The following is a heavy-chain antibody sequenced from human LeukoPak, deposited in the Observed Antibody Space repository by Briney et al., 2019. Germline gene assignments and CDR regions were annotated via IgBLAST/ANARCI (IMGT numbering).Heavy chain of an antibody. J-gene: IGHJ4*02. V-gene: IGHV3-53*01. CDR1: GFTVSSNY. CDR2: SYSGGST. D-gene: IGHD3-10*01. Sequence: PGGSLRLSCAASGFTVSSNYMSWVRQAPGKGLEWVSVSYSGGSTYYADSVKGRFTISRDNSKNTLYLQMNSLRAEDTAVYYCARSKGAGYYYGSGSPPRFDYWGQGTLVTVSS. CDR3: ARSKGAGYYYGSGSPPRFDY.